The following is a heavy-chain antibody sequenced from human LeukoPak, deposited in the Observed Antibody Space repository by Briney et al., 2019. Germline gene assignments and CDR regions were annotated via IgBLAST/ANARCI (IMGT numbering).Heavy chain of an antibody. CDR3: ARDYEDLGVAGTGFDY. V-gene: IGHV4-59*01. J-gene: IGHJ4*02. D-gene: IGHD6-19*01. CDR1: GGSISSYY. Sequence: SETLSLTCTVSGGSISSYYWSWIRQPPGKGLEWIGYIYYSGSTNYNPSLKSRVTISVDTSRTQFSLKLNSVTAADTAVYYCARDYEDLGVAGTGFDYWGQGTLVTVSS. CDR2: IYYSGST.